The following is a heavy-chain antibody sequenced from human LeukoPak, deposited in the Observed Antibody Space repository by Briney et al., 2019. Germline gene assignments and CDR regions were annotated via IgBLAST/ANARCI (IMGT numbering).Heavy chain of an antibody. V-gene: IGHV4-34*01. CDR3: ARGPDIVVVLGKAYFDY. CDR2: INHSGST. J-gene: IGHJ4*02. Sequence: PSETLSLTCAVYGGSFSGYYWSWIRQPPGKGLEWIGKINHSGSTNYNPSLKSRVTISVDTSKNQFSLKLSSVTAADTAVYYCARGPDIVVVLGKAYFDYWGQGTLVTVSS. CDR1: GGSFSGYY. D-gene: IGHD2-2*01.